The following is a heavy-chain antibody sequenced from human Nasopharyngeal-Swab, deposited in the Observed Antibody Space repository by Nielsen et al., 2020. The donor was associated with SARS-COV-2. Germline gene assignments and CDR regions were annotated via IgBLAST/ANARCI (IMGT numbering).Heavy chain of an antibody. CDR3: AKDPPIWSGYSSPFDY. CDR2: INWNGDST. D-gene: IGHD3-3*01. V-gene: IGHV3-20*04. Sequence: GGSLRLSCAASGFTFDDYGMSWVRQTPGKGLEWVSGINWNGDSTGYADSVKGRFTISRDNSKNTLYLQMNSLRAEDTAVYYCAKDPPIWSGYSSPFDYWGQGTLVTVSS. CDR1: GFTFDDYG. J-gene: IGHJ4*02.